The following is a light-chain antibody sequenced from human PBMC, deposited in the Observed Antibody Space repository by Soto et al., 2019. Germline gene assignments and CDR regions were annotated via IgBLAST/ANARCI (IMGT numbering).Light chain of an antibody. CDR3: QQHGSSPFT. J-gene: IGKJ3*01. CDR1: QSVTSTY. CDR2: GAS. V-gene: IGKV3-20*01. Sequence: EVVLTQSPGTLSLSPGERATLSCRASQSVTSTYLAWYQQKPGQAPRLLIYGASTRATGIPDRFSASGSGTDLNLTISRLEPEDFAVYYCQQHGSSPFTFGPGTKVDIK.